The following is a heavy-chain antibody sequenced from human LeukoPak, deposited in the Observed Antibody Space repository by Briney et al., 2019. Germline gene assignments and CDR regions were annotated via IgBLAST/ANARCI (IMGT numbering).Heavy chain of an antibody. CDR2: ISLSGVT. CDR1: GGSISSTNW. V-gene: IGHV4-4*02. Sequence: PSGTLSLSCGVSGGSISSTNWWSWVRQPPGQGLEWIGEISLSGVTNYNPSLKSRVTMSLDRSKNHLSLTLTSVTAADTAVYYCSRESGAFSPFGYWGQGTLVTVSS. J-gene: IGHJ4*02. D-gene: IGHD1-26*01. CDR3: SRESGAFSPFGY.